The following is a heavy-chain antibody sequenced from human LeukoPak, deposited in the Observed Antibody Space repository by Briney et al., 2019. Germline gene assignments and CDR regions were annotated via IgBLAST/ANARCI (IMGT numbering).Heavy chain of an antibody. CDR2: ISSSSSTI. CDR3: ARDLASLRPSGDV. V-gene: IGHV3-48*01. Sequence: PGGSLRLSCAASGFTFSSYSMNWVRQAPGKGLEWVSYISSSSSTIYYADSVKGRFTISRDNVKNSLYLQMNSLRAEDTAVYYCARDLASLRPSGDVWGKGTTVTVSS. CDR1: GFTFSSYS. J-gene: IGHJ6*03. D-gene: IGHD4-17*01.